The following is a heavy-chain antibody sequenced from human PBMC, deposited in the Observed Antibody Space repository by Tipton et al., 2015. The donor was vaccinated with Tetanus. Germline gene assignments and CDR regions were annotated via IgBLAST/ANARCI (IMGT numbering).Heavy chain of an antibody. D-gene: IGHD2-21*02. Sequence: GSLRLSCAASGFTFSDYYMSWIRQAPGKGLEWVSYISSSGSTIYYADSVKGRFTISRDNAKNSLYLQMISLRAEDTAVYSCARGMAEASNCGGDCYSDYWGQGTLVTVSS. CDR2: ISSSGSTI. CDR3: ARGMAEASNCGGDCYSDY. V-gene: IGHV3-11*04. CDR1: GFTFSDYY. J-gene: IGHJ4*02.